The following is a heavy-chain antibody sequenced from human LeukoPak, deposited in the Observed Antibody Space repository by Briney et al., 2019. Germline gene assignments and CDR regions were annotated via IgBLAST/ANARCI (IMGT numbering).Heavy chain of an antibody. V-gene: IGHV1-69*13. CDR2: IIPIFGTA. Sequence: SVKVSCKASGYTFTSYGISWVRQAPGQGLEWMGGIIPIFGTANYAQKFQGRVTITADESTSTAYMELSSLRSEDTAVYYCARAWIPPVRGANPWYYFDYWGQGTLVTVSS. CDR1: GYTFTSYG. CDR3: ARAWIPPVRGANPWYYFDY. D-gene: IGHD3-10*01. J-gene: IGHJ4*02.